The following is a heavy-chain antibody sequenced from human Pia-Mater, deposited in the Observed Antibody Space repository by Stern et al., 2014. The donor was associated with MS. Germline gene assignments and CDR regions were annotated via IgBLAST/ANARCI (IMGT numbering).Heavy chain of an antibody. CDR1: GDTFSSYA. Sequence: QVQLVQSGAEVKKPGSSVKVSCKASGDTFSSYALSWGRQAPGQGLEWMGGLIPFFGATRYAQKFQGRVTITPEESTGTAFLELSSLTSEDTAVYYCALRRSYYVYWGQGTLVTVSS. J-gene: IGHJ4*02. D-gene: IGHD1-26*01. V-gene: IGHV1-69*01. CDR3: ALRRSYYVY. CDR2: LIPFFGAT.